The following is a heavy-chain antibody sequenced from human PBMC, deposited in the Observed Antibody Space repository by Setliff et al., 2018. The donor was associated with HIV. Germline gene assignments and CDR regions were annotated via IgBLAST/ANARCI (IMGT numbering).Heavy chain of an antibody. D-gene: IGHD3-10*01. Sequence: PSETLSLTCTASYATISTADYYWSWIRQPPGKGLEWIGEINHSGSTNYNPSLKIRVTISVDMSKNQFSLKLSSVTAADTAVYYCARAPTHYFGNNKSSWPDAFDIWGLGTMVTVSS. CDR3: ARAPTHYFGNNKSSWPDAFDI. V-gene: IGHV4-34*01. J-gene: IGHJ3*02. CDR2: INHSGST. CDR1: YATISTADYY.